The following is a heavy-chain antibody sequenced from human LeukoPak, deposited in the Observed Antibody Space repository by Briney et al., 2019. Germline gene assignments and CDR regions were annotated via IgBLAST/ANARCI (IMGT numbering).Heavy chain of an antibody. D-gene: IGHD3-10*01. Sequence: ASVKVSCKASGYTFTSYYMHWVRQAPGQGLEWMGIINPSGGSTSYAQKFQGRVTMTRDTSTSTVYMELSSLRSDDTAVYYCARVTYYYGLGTSNWFDPWGQGTPVTVSS. CDR3: ARVTYYYGLGTSNWFDP. CDR2: INPSGGST. J-gene: IGHJ5*02. CDR1: GYTFTSYY. V-gene: IGHV1-46*01.